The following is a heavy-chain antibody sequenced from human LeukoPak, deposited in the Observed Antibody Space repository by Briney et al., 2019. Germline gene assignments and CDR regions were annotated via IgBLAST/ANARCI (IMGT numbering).Heavy chain of an antibody. V-gene: IGHV3-23*01. Sequence: GGSLRLSCAASGFTFSSYAMSWVRQAPGKGREWVSAISGSGGSTYYADSVKGRFTISRDNAKNSLYLQMNSLRAEDTAVYYCARDLTGSGDYWGQGTLVTVSS. CDR2: ISGSGGST. CDR3: ARDLTGSGDY. D-gene: IGHD3-10*01. J-gene: IGHJ4*02. CDR1: GFTFSSYA.